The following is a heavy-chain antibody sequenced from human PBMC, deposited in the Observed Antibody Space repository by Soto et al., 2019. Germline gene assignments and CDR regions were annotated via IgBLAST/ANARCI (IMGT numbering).Heavy chain of an antibody. J-gene: IGHJ3*02. Sequence: EVQLVQSGAEVKKPGESLKISCKGSGYSFTSYWIGWVRQMPGKGLEWMGIIYPGDSDTRYSPSFQGQVTISADKSISTAYLQWSSLKASDTAMYYCARLQGHYDFWSGYYVHPTGAFDIWGQGTMVTVSS. D-gene: IGHD3-3*01. CDR3: ARLQGHYDFWSGYYVHPTGAFDI. CDR2: IYPGDSDT. V-gene: IGHV5-51*01. CDR1: GYSFTSYW.